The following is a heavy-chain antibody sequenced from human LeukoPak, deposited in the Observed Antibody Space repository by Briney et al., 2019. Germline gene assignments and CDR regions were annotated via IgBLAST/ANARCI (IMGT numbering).Heavy chain of an antibody. CDR3: AKDHITIFGAVIPPYFDY. J-gene: IGHJ4*02. Sequence: SGGSLRLSCAASGFTFSSYAMSWVRQAPGKGLEWVSAISGSGGSTYYADSVKGRFTISRDNSKNTLYLQMNSLRAEDTAVYYCAKDHITIFGAVIPPYFDYWGQGTLVTVSS. CDR2: ISGSGGST. V-gene: IGHV3-23*01. D-gene: IGHD3-3*01. CDR1: GFTFSSYA.